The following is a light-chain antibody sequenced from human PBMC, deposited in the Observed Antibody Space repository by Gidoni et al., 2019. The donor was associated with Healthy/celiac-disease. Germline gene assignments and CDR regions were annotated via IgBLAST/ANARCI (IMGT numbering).Light chain of an antibody. V-gene: IGKV1-33*01. CDR1: QDISNY. CDR2: DAS. CDR3: QQYDNLP. Sequence: DIPMTQSPSSLSASVGDRVTITCQASQDISNYLNWYQQKPGTAPKLLIYDASNLETGVPSRFSGSGSWTDFTFTISSLQPEDIATYYCQQYDNLPFGGGTKVEIK. J-gene: IGKJ4*01.